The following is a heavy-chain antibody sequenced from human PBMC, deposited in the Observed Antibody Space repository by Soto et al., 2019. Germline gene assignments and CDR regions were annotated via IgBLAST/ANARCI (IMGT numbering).Heavy chain of an antibody. D-gene: IGHD3-16*02. CDR2: FDPEDGET. CDR1: GYTLTELS. V-gene: IGHV1-24*01. CDR3: AALRYDYIWGSYRYTATGIFGY. J-gene: IGHJ4*02. Sequence: GASVKVSCKVSGYTLTELSMHWVRQAPGKGLEWMGGFDPEDGETIYAQKFQGRVTMTEDTSTDTAYMELSSLRSEDTAVYYCAALRYDYIWGSYRYTATGIFGYWGQGTLVTVSS.